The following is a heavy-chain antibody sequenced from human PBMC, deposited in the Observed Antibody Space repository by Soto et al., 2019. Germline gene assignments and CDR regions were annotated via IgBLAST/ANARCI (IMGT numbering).Heavy chain of an antibody. Sequence: GASVKVSCKASGYTFTGYYMHWVRQAPGQGLEWMGWINPNSGGTNYAQKFQGWVTMTRDTSISTAYMELSRLRSDDTAVYYCAREAGTTSSWFDPWGQGTLVTVSS. J-gene: IGHJ5*02. D-gene: IGHD1-7*01. V-gene: IGHV1-2*04. CDR3: AREAGTTSSWFDP. CDR1: GYTFTGYY. CDR2: INPNSGGT.